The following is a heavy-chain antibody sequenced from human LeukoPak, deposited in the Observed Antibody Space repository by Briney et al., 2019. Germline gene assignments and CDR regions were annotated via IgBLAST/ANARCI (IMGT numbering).Heavy chain of an antibody. J-gene: IGHJ6*02. D-gene: IGHD1-1*01. CDR2: TYSDGST. CDR3: ARDGGSSTKEPTGGYYYYGMDV. Sequence: GGSLRLSCAASGFTVSRNYMSWVSQAPGKGLEWVSLTYSDGSTSYTESVKGRFTISRDNSKNTLSLQLNSLRAEDTAVYYCARDGGSSTKEPTGGYYYYGMDVWGQGTTVTVSS. V-gene: IGHV3-53*01. CDR1: GFTVSRNY.